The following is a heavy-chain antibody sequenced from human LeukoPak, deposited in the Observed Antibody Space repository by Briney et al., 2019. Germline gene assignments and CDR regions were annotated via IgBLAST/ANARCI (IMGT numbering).Heavy chain of an antibody. CDR3: ARDYYGSGTPYSGMLFDP. CDR2: INPGGGST. CDR1: GYTFTSYY. D-gene: IGHD3-10*01. V-gene: IGHV1-46*01. J-gene: IGHJ5*02. Sequence: ASVKVSCKASGYTFTSYYMHWVRQAPGQGLEWMGIINPGGGSTSYAQKFQGRVTMTRDTSTSTVYMELSSLRSEDTAVYYCARDYYGSGTPYSGMLFDPWGQGTLVTVSS.